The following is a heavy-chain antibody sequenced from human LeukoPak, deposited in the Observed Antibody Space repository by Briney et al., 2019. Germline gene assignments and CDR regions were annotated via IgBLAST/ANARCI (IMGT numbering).Heavy chain of an antibody. CDR2: INHSGSA. D-gene: IGHD3-10*01. V-gene: IGHV4-34*01. Sequence: SETLSLTCGVYDGSFSSYYWSWIRQPPGKGLEWIGEINHSGSANYNPALKSRVTISVDTSKNQFSLKLSSVTAADTAVYYCAGKGVYGTLDYWGQGTLVTVSS. CDR1: DGSFSSYY. J-gene: IGHJ4*02. CDR3: AGKGVYGTLDY.